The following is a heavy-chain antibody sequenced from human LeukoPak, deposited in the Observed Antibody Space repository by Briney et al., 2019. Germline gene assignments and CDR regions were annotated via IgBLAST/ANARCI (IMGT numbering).Heavy chain of an antibody. CDR2: VNPKTGNT. V-gene: IGHV1-8*01. D-gene: IGHD2-8*01. CDR1: GYSFTSYD. Sequence: ASVKVSCNASGYSFTSYDINWVRQAPGQGPEWMGWVNPKTGNTGYKQKFQARVTITRDTSKSAAYMELSSLTSDDTAVYFCARGLPLGYCTYGVCYPPKHFDLWGQGTLVTVSS. CDR3: ARGLPLGYCTYGVCYPPKHFDL. J-gene: IGHJ4*02.